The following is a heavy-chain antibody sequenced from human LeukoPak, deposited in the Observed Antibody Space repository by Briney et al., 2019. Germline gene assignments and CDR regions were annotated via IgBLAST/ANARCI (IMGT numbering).Heavy chain of an antibody. V-gene: IGHV3-21*01. CDR2: ISSSSSYI. J-gene: IGHJ3*02. Sequence: GGSLRLSCAASGFTFSSYSMNWVRQAPGKGLEWVSSISSSSSYIYYADSVKGRFTISRDNAKNSLYLQMNSLRAEDTAVYHCARETYCSGGSCYSAAFDIWGQGTMVTVSS. CDR1: GFTFSSYS. CDR3: ARETYCSGGSCYSAAFDI. D-gene: IGHD2-15*01.